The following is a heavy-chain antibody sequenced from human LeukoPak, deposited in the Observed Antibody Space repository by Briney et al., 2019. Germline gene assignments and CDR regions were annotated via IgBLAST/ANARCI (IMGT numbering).Heavy chain of an antibody. J-gene: IGHJ4*02. CDR1: GVSFSIHA. Sequence: GGSLRLSCAASGVSFSIHAMNWVRQAPGKGLEWVSGISHSGGSTYYADSVKGRFTISRDNSKNTLYLQMNSLRAEDTAVYYCAKDAHETWNVYFDHWGQGTLVTVSS. D-gene: IGHD1-1*01. CDR3: AKDAHETWNVYFDH. CDR2: ISHSGGST. V-gene: IGHV3-23*01.